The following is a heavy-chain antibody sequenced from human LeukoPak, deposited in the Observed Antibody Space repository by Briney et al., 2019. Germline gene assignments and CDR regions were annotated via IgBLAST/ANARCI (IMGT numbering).Heavy chain of an antibody. Sequence: VASVKVSCKASGYTFTSYGISWVRQAPGQGLEWMGWISAYNGNTNYAQKLQGRVTMTTDTSTSTAYMELRSLRSDDTAVYYCARVVGYGSGSWAPDYWGQGTLVTVSS. J-gene: IGHJ4*02. CDR2: ISAYNGNT. CDR1: GYTFTSYG. CDR3: ARVVGYGSGSWAPDY. D-gene: IGHD3-10*01. V-gene: IGHV1-18*01.